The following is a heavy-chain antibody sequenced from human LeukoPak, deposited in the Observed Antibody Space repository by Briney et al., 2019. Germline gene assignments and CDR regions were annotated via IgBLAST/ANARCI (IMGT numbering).Heavy chain of an antibody. CDR1: GITLSNYG. D-gene: IGHD2-2*02. CDR2: ISDSAGKT. CDR3: AKDRVWQLLYDWFDP. Sequence: GGSLRLSCAVSGITLSNYGMSWVRQAPGKGLEWVAGISDSAGKTNYADSVKGRFTISRDNSKNTLYLQMNSLRAEDTAVYYCAKDRVWQLLYDWFDPWGQGTLVTVSS. J-gene: IGHJ5*02. V-gene: IGHV3-23*01.